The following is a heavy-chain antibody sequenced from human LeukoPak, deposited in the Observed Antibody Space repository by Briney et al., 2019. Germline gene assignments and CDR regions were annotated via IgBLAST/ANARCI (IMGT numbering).Heavy chain of an antibody. CDR3: ARDNKVGSPGYAFDI. CDR2: ITWSSESI. CDR1: GFTFSSYW. J-gene: IGHJ3*02. D-gene: IGHD1-26*01. Sequence: GGSLRLSCAASGFTFSSYWMSWVRQAPGKGLEWVSSITWSSESIDYKDSVKGRFTISRDNAKNSLYLQMNSLRPEDTALYYCARDNKVGSPGYAFDIWGRGTMVTVS. V-gene: IGHV3-20*04.